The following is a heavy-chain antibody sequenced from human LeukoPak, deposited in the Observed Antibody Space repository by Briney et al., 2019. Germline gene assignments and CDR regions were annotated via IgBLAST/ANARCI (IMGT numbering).Heavy chain of an antibody. Sequence: GGSLRLSCAASGFTFSSYGMHWVRQAPGKGLEWVAVIWYDGSNKYYADSVKGRFTISRDNSKNTLYLQMNSLRAEDTAVYYCARGSLATVTNNLIGYWGQGTLVTVSS. CDR2: IWYDGSNK. CDR3: ARGSLATVTNNLIGY. J-gene: IGHJ4*02. CDR1: GFTFSSYG. D-gene: IGHD4-17*01. V-gene: IGHV3-33*01.